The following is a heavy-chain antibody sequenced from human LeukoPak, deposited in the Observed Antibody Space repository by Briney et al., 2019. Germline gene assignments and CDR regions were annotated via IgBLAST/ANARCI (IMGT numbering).Heavy chain of an antibody. CDR1: GGSISSSSYY. J-gene: IGHJ4*02. CDR3: ARARGITGTTTFDY. V-gene: IGHV4-39*07. Sequence: SETLSLTCTVSGGSISSSSYYWGWIRQPPGKGLEWIGSIYYSGSTYYNPSLKSRVTISVDTSKNQFSLKLSSVTAADTAVYYCARARGITGTTTFDYWGQGTLVTVSS. D-gene: IGHD1-7*01. CDR2: IYYSGST.